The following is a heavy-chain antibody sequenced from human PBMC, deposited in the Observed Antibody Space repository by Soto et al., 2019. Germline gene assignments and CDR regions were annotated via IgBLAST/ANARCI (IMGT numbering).Heavy chain of an antibody. V-gene: IGHV2-5*02. Sequence: QITLKESGPTLLKPTQTLTLTCTFSGFSLSTSEVGVGWFRQPPGKALEWLALIYWDDDKRYSPSLKSRLTNTKATSKNRVVLTMTNVDPDDTATSSCAHIYVWYSLNYWGQGTLVTVSS. J-gene: IGHJ4*02. CDR2: IYWDDDK. CDR3: AHIYVWYSLNY. CDR1: GFSLSTSEVG. D-gene: IGHD2-15*01.